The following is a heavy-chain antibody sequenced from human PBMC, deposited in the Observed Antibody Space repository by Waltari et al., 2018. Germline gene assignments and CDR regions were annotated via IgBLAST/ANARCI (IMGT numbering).Heavy chain of an antibody. CDR1: GGSITRGDYY. V-gene: IGHV4-30-4*08. Sequence: QVQLQESGPGLVKPSQTLSLTCTVSGGSITRGDYYWSWIRQPPGKGLEWIGYIYYSGSTYYNPSLKSRVTISVDTSKNQFSLKLSSVTAADTAVYYCARGASEYMDNYFDYWGQGTLVTVSS. CDR3: ARGASEYMDNYFDY. J-gene: IGHJ4*02. CDR2: IYYSGST. D-gene: IGHD1-26*01.